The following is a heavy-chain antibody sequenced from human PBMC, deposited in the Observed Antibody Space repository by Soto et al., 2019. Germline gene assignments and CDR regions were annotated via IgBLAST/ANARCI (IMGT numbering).Heavy chain of an antibody. CDR2: INAANGDT. J-gene: IGHJ5*02. V-gene: IGHV1-3*01. CDR3: VRRHVSATGIDWFDP. D-gene: IGHD6-13*01. CDR1: GYTFTSYG. Sequence: ASVKDSCKASGYTFTSYGIHWVRQAPGQGLECMEWINAANGDTKYSPKFQGRVTITRDTSASTAYMELSSLRSEDTAVYYCVRRHVSATGIDWFDPWGEGTLVTVS.